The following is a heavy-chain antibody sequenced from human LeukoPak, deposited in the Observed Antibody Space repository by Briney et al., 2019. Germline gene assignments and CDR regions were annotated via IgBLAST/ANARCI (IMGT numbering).Heavy chain of an antibody. Sequence: GASVKVSCKASGYTFTGYYMHWVRQAPGQGLEWMGWINPNSGGTNYAQKFQGRVTMTRDTSISTAYMELSRLRSEDTAVYYCARKTRGMYYYYYGMDVWGQGTTVTVSS. V-gene: IGHV1-2*02. CDR3: ARKTRGMYYYYYGMDV. CDR2: INPNSGGT. J-gene: IGHJ6*02. CDR1: GYTFTGYY. D-gene: IGHD1-14*01.